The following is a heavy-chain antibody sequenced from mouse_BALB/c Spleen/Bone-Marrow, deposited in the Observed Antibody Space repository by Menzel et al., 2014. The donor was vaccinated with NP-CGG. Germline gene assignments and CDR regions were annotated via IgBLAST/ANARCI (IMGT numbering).Heavy chain of an antibody. V-gene: IGHV3-8*02. D-gene: IGHD1-2*01. CDR3: ATYDGYYFDY. CDR1: GDSITSGY. CDR2: ISYSGST. J-gene: IGHJ2*01. Sequence: EVHLVESGPSLVKPSQTLSLTGSVTGDSITSGYWNWIRKFPGNKLEYMVYISYSGSTYYNPSLQSRISITRDTSKNQYYLQLDSVTTEDTATYYCATYDGYYFDYWGQGTTLTVSS.